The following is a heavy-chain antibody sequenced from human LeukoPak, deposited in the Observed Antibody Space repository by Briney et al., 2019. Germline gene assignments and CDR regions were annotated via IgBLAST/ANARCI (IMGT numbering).Heavy chain of an antibody. Sequence: GGSLRLSCAASGFTFSDSYMSWIRQAPGKGLEWVSTIKGTGLTTYYADSVKGRFTISRDNAKNSLFLQMSSLRADDTAIYYCARAGELRYMDVWGKGTAVTVSS. J-gene: IGHJ6*03. CDR3: ARAGELRYMDV. D-gene: IGHD3-16*01. CDR1: GFTFSDSY. V-gene: IGHV3-11*04. CDR2: IKGTGLTT.